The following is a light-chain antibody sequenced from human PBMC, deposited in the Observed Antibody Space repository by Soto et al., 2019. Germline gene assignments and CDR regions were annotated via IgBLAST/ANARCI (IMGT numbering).Light chain of an antibody. CDR1: SSDVGGYNY. J-gene: IGLJ1*01. Sequence: QSALTQPPSASGSPGQSVASSCTGTSSDVGGYNYVSWYRQHPGKAPKLMIYEVNKRPSGVPDRFSGSKSGNTASLTVSGLQAEDEADYYCSSYAGSSNVFXTGTKVTVL. V-gene: IGLV2-8*01. CDR2: EVN. CDR3: SSYAGSSNV.